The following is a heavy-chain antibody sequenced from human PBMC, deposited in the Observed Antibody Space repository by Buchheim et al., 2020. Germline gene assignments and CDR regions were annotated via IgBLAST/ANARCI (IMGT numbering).Heavy chain of an antibody. D-gene: IGHD5-18*01. CDR2: ISYDGSQK. Sequence: QVQLMESGGGVVQPGRSLRVSCAASGFTFSSYAMHWVRQAPGRGLEWVAVISYDGSQKYCTDSVKGRLTISRDNSKNTLYLQMNSLRAEDTAVYHCARSNNYGYLGGLGKDYWGQGTL. V-gene: IGHV3-30-3*01. J-gene: IGHJ4*02. CDR1: GFTFSSYA. CDR3: ARSNNYGYLGGLGKDY.